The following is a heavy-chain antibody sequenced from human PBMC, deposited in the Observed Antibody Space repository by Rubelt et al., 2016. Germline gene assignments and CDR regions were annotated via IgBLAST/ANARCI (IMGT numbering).Heavy chain of an antibody. CDR3: VISSGRTGGN. Sequence: HVVESGGALVKPGESLRLSCAASGFTFSGIYMSWVRQPPGKGPEWLSYISADNSDISYADSLNGRFTGSRDNAKKTLYLQMNSLRAEDSAVYHCVISSGRTGGNWGQGTLVTVSS. CDR2: ISADNSDI. J-gene: IGHJ4*02. CDR1: GFTFSGIY. D-gene: IGHD1-14*01. V-gene: IGHV3-11*05.